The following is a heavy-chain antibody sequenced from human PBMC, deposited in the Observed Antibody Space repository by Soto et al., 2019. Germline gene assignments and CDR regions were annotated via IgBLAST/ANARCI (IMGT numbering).Heavy chain of an antibody. CDR2: ISGSGDIT. Sequence: LRLSCAASGFTFSSFAMTWVRQAPGKGLEWVSTISGSGDITHYADSVKGRFTVSRDKSKNTLSLQMNSLRVEDTAVYYCAKDYYCDPGYYYAMDVWGQGTTVTVSS. D-gene: IGHD3-22*01. J-gene: IGHJ6*02. CDR3: AKDYYCDPGYYYAMDV. CDR1: GFTFSSFA. V-gene: IGHV3-23*01.